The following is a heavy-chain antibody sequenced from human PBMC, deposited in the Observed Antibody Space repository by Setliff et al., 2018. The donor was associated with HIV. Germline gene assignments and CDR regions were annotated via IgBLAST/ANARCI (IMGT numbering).Heavy chain of an antibody. J-gene: IGHJ3*02. Sequence: ASVKVSCKASGYTFTTYGVNWVRQAPGQGLEWMGWISSYNDNTNYALNLQGRVTLTTDTSTSTAYMELRGLISDDAAVYYCARDDVGYCSGGSCYHLFDTFDIWGQGTVVTVSS. CDR2: ISSYNDNT. CDR1: GYTFTTYG. CDR3: ARDDVGYCSGGSCYHLFDTFDI. V-gene: IGHV1-18*04. D-gene: IGHD2-15*01.